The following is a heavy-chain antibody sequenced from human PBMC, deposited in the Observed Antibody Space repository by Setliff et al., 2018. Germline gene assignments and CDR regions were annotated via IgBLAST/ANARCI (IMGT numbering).Heavy chain of an antibody. CDR3: ARDRNDNYESSGYYYAGGYMDV. Sequence: ASVKVSCKASGYSFRNFGITWVRQAPGQGLEWMGWISGYNGNTNYAQKFQGRVTMTRDTSTSTVFMELSSLRSEDTAVYYCARDRNDNYESSGYYYAGGYMDVWGKGTTVTVSS. J-gene: IGHJ6*03. D-gene: IGHD3-22*01. V-gene: IGHV1-18*01. CDR1: GYSFRNFG. CDR2: ISGYNGNT.